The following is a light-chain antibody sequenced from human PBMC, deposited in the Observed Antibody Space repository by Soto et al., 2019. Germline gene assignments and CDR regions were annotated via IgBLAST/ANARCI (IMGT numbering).Light chain of an antibody. J-gene: IGKJ4*01. Sequence: DIQMTQSPSTLSASVGDRVTITRRASQSISDWLAWYEQKPGKAPNLLIYKASSLQSGVPSRFSGSGSGTEFTLTISSLQPDDFATYYCQQYNSNPLTFGGGTKVEIK. CDR1: QSISDW. CDR2: KAS. V-gene: IGKV1-5*03. CDR3: QQYNSNPLT.